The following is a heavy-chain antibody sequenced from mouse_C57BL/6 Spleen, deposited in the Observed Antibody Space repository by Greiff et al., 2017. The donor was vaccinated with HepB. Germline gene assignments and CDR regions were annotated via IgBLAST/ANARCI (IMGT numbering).Heavy chain of an antibody. D-gene: IGHD4-1*01. J-gene: IGHJ3*01. CDR2: ISNGGGST. CDR1: GFTFSDYY. V-gene: IGHV5-12*01. CDR3: ARGTGTSFFAY. Sequence: EVKLMESGGGLVQPGGSLKLSCAASGFTFSDYYMYWVRQTPEKRLEWVAYISNGGGSTYFPDTVKGRFTISRDNAKNTLYLQMSRLKSEDTAMYYCARGTGTSFFAYWGQGTLVTVSA.